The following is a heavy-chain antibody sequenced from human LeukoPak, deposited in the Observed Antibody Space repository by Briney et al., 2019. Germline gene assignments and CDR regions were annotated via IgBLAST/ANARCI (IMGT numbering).Heavy chain of an antibody. CDR2: ISSSGSTI. J-gene: IGHJ6*03. CDR3: AGAADCSGGSCYYYYMDV. V-gene: IGHV3-48*03. D-gene: IGHD2-15*01. Sequence: GGALRLSCAASGFTFSSYEMNWVRQAPGKGREWVSYISSSGSTIYYADSVKGRFTISRDNAKNSLYLQMYSLRAEDTAVYYCAGAADCSGGSCYYYYMDVWGKGTTVTVSS. CDR1: GFTFSSYE.